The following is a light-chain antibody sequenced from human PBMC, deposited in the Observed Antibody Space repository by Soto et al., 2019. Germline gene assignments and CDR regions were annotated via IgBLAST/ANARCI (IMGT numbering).Light chain of an antibody. CDR1: RSVLNNSNKKNF. V-gene: IGKV4-1*01. Sequence: DIVMTQSPDSLAVSLGERATIHCKSSRSVLNNSNKKNFLAWYQLKAGQPPKLLISWASIRPSGVPDRFSGIGSGTDFTLTISSLQPEDVAVYSCQQYYSTPFTFGPGTEVFIK. CDR3: QQYYSTPFT. J-gene: IGKJ3*01. CDR2: WAS.